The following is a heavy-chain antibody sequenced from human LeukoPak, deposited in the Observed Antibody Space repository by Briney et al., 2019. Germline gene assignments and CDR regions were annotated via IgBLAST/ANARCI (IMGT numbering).Heavy chain of an antibody. V-gene: IGHV3-30*02. CDR3: AKDRDVIVVVPAAPEGLDY. Sequence: PGGSLRLSCAASGFTFSSYGMHWVRQAPGKGLEWVAFIRYDGSNKYYADSVKGRLTISRDNSKNTLYLQMNSLRAEDTAVYYCAKDRDVIVVVPAAPEGLDYWGQGTLVTVSS. CDR1: GFTFSSYG. D-gene: IGHD2-2*01. CDR2: IRYDGSNK. J-gene: IGHJ4*02.